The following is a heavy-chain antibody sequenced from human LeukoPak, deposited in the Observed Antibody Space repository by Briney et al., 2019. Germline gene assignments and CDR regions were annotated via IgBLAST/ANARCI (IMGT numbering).Heavy chain of an antibody. CDR3: TTETLLWFGELGY. CDR2: TKSNTDGGTT. D-gene: IGHD3-10*01. V-gene: IGHV3-15*01. CDR1: GFTFSNAW. J-gene: IGHJ4*02. Sequence: GGSLRLSCAASGFTFSNAWMSWVRQAPGKGLEWVGRTKSNTDGGTTDYAAPVKGRFTISRDDSKNTLYLQMNSLKTEDTAVYYCTTETLLWFGELGYWGQGTLVTVSS.